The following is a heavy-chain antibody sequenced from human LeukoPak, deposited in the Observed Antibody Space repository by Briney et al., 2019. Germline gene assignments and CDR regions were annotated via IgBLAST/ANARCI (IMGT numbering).Heavy chain of an antibody. J-gene: IGHJ4*02. V-gene: IGHV4-39*02. Sequence: LSWVRQPPGKGLEWVGSVYYTGSTFYNPSLKSRVTTSVDTSKNHFSLNLSSVTAADTAVYYCARHRGRYYDSGSYYYFDYWGQGTLVTVSS. D-gene: IGHD3-10*01. CDR2: VYYTGST. CDR3: ARHRGRYYDSGSYYYFDY.